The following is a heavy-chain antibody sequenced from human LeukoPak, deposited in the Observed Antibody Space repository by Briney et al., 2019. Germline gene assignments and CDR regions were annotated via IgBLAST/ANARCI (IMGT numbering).Heavy chain of an antibody. CDR1: GGSISSHY. CDR3: ARDIEAVGATLYFDY. V-gene: IGHV4-59*11. J-gene: IGHJ4*02. Sequence: SETLSPTCTVSGGSISSHYWSWIRQTPGEGLEWIGQINYSGSTYYNPSLKTRVTLSIDTSKNQFSLKLSSVTAADTAVYYCARDIEAVGATLYFDYWGQGTLVTVSS. CDR2: INYSGST. D-gene: IGHD1-26*01.